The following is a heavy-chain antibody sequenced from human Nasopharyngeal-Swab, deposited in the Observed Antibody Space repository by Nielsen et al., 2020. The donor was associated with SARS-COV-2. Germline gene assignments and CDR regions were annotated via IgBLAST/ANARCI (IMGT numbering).Heavy chain of an antibody. CDR1: GGSFSGYY. J-gene: IGHJ4*02. D-gene: IGHD6-19*01. V-gene: IGHV4-34*09. Sequence: SETLSLTCAVYGGSFSGYYWSWIRQPPGKGLEWIGEINHSGSTNYNPSLKSRVTISVDTSKNQFSLRLSSVTAADTAVYYCARDWRYSSGWYGENYFDYWGQGTLVTVSS. CDR3: ARDWRYSSGWYGENYFDY. CDR2: INHSGST.